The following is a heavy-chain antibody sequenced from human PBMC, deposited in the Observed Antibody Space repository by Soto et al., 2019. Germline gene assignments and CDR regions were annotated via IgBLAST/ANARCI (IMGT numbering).Heavy chain of an antibody. D-gene: IGHD3-3*01. CDR1: GFPFSSYA. CDR3: ARRSWRGRADY. V-gene: IGHV3-23*01. Sequence: AGGSLRLSCAASGFPFSSYAMSWVRQATGKGLEWVSGIGGSGGDKFYADSVKGRFTVSRDNAENTLSLELNSLRVEDTAIYYCARRSWRGRADYWGQGILVTVSS. CDR2: IGGSGGDK. J-gene: IGHJ4*02.